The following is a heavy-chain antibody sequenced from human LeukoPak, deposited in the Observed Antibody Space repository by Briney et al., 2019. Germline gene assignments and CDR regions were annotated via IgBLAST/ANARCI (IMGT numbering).Heavy chain of an antibody. CDR3: ARGYDFWSGYYCY. CDR2: IIPIFGTA. V-gene: IGHV1-69*13. J-gene: IGHJ4*02. Sequence: ASVKVSCKASGYTFTNYGISWVRQAPGQGLEWMGGIIPIFGTANYAQKFQGRVTITADESTSTAYMELSSLRSEDTAVYYCARGYDFWSGYYCYWGQGTLVTVSS. D-gene: IGHD3-3*01. CDR1: GYTFTNYG.